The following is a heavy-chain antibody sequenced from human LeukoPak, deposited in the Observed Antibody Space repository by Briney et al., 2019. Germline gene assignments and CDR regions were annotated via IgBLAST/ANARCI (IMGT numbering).Heavy chain of an antibody. J-gene: IGHJ6*03. V-gene: IGHV4-59*01. Sequence: PSETLSLTCTVSGGSISSYYWSWIRQPPGKGLEWIGYIYYSGSTNYNPSLKSQVTISVDTSKNQFSLKLSSVSAADTAVYYCASQSSSWYGAAYYYYMDVWGKGTTVTVSS. CDR3: ASQSSSWYGAAYYYYMDV. D-gene: IGHD6-13*01. CDR2: IYYSGST. CDR1: GGSISSYY.